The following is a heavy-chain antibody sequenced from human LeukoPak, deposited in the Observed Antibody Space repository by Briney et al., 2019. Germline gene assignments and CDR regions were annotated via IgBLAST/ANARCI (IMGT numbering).Heavy chain of an antibody. CDR3: AKGEQWLVSPFDY. D-gene: IGHD6-19*01. CDR2: ISGSGGST. Sequence: GGSLRLSCAVSGFTFSNYGMSWVRQAPGKGLEWVSAISGSGGSTYYADSVKGRFTISRDNSKNTLYLQMNSLRAEDTAVYYCAKGEQWLVSPFDYWGQGTLVTVSS. CDR1: GFTFSNYG. J-gene: IGHJ4*02. V-gene: IGHV3-23*01.